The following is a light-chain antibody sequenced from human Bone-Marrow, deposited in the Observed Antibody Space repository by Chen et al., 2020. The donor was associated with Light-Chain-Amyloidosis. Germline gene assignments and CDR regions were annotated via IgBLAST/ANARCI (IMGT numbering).Light chain of an antibody. V-gene: IGLV3-21*02. CDR2: DYS. Sequence: SYVLTQPSSVSVAPGQTATIACGGHNIGSTSVHWYPQTPGQAPLLVIYDYSDRPSGIPERLSGAYSGNTATLTISRVEAGDEADYYCQVWDRSSDRPVFGGGTKLTVL. J-gene: IGLJ3*02. CDR3: QVWDRSSDRPV. CDR1: NIGSTS.